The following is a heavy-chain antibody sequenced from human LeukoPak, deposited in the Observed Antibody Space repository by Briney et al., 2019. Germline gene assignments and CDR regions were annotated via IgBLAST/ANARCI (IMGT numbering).Heavy chain of an antibody. J-gene: IGHJ3*01. V-gene: IGHV1-8*03. Sequence: ASVKVSCKASGYTFTGYYMHWVRQAPGQGLEWMGWMNPNSGNTGYAQKFQGRVTITRNTSISTAYMELSSLRSEDTAVYYCARDKSVDSSGHDAFDFWGQGTMVTVSS. CDR2: MNPNSGNT. CDR3: ARDKSVDSSGHDAFDF. D-gene: IGHD3-22*01. CDR1: GYTFTGYY.